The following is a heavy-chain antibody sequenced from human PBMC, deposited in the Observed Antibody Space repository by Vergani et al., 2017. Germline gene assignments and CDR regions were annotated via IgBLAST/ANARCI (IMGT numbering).Heavy chain of an antibody. CDR2: INSDGSST. Sequence: EVQLVESGGGLVQPGGSLRLSCAASGFTFSSYWMHWVRQAPGKGLVWVSRINSDGSSTSYADSVKGRFTISRDNAKNTLYLQMNSLRAEDTAVYYCARGGDSGSAPGSYYYYGMDVWGQGTTVTVSS. V-gene: IGHV3-74*01. D-gene: IGHD1-26*01. J-gene: IGHJ6*02. CDR3: ARGGDSGSAPGSYYYYGMDV. CDR1: GFTFSSYW.